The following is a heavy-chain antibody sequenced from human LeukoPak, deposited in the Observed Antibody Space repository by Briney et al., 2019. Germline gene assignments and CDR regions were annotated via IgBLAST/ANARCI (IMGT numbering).Heavy chain of an antibody. J-gene: IGHJ4*02. CDR1: GFPFSSYS. CDR2: IKPDGTTK. V-gene: IGHV3-7*03. Sequence: QAGGSLRLSCAASGFPFSSYSMTWVRQAPGKGLEWVANIKPDGTTKFYVDSVKSRFTISRDNALNSLYLQMNSLRAEDTAIYYCARSIPYGTTWYGRSDYWGQGTLVTVSS. CDR3: ARSIPYGTTWYGRSDY. D-gene: IGHD6-13*01.